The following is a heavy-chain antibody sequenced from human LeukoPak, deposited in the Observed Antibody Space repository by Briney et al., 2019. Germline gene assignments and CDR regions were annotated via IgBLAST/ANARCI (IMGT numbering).Heavy chain of an antibody. CDR2: ISYDGSNK. CDR1: GFTFSSYG. CDR3: ARDVTQKFYGVGDYFDY. J-gene: IGHJ4*02. D-gene: IGHD4-17*01. V-gene: IGHV3-30*03. Sequence: GGSLRLSCAASGFTFSSYGMHWVRQAPGKGLEWVAVISYDGSNKYYADSVKGRFTISRDNSKNTLYLQMNSLRAEDTAVYYCARDVTQKFYGVGDYFDYWGQGTLVTVSS.